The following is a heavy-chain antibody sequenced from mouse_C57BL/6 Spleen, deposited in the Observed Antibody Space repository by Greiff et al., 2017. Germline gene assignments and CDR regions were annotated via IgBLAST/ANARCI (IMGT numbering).Heavy chain of an antibody. J-gene: IGHJ2*01. CDR2: IDPSDSET. CDR1: GYTFTSYW. Sequence: QVHVKQPGAELVRPGSSVKLSCKASGYTFTSYWMHWVKQRPIQGLEWIGNIDPSDSETHYNQKFKDKATLTVDKSSSTAYMQRSSLTSEDSAVYYCARGYDGYLYWGQGTTLTVSS. V-gene: IGHV1-52*01. CDR3: ARGYDGYLY. D-gene: IGHD2-3*01.